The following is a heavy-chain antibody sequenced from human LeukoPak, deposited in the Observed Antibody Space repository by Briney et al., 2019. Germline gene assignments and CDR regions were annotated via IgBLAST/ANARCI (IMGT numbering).Heavy chain of an antibody. V-gene: IGHV3-30-3*01. CDR3: ARGYCSSSSCSRFQH. CDR2: ISYDGSNK. Sequence: GGSLRLSCAASGFTFSNYAMHWVRQAPGKGLEWVAVISYDGSNKYYADSVKGRFTISRDNSKNTLYLQMNSLRAEDTAVYYCARGYCSSSSCSRFQHWGQGTLVTVSS. CDR1: GFTFSNYA. J-gene: IGHJ1*01. D-gene: IGHD2-2*01.